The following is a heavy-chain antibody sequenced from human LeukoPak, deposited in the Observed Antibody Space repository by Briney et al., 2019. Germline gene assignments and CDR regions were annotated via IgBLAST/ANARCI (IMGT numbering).Heavy chain of an antibody. D-gene: IGHD3-16*01. CDR2: FDPEDGET. CDR3: ATWMITTHDAFDI. CDR1: GCTLTELS. V-gene: IGHV1-24*01. Sequence: ASVKVSCKVSGCTLTELSMHWVRQAPGKGLEWMGGFDPEDGETIYAQKFQGRVTMTEDTSTDTAYMELSSLRSEDTVVYYCATWMITTHDAFDIWGQGTMVTVSS. J-gene: IGHJ3*02.